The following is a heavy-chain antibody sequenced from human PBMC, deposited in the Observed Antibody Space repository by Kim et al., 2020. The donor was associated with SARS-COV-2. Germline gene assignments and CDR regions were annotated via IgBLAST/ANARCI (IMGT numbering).Heavy chain of an antibody. CDR2: ICSGSSNV. J-gene: IGHJ4*02. V-gene: IGHV3-48*04. Sequence: GGSLRLSCAASGFTFSSYSMHWVRQAPGKGLEWVADICSGSSNVDYADSVKGRFTISRDNARNSLYLQMTSLRVEDTAVYYCAKVGCSGGLLDCWGQGTL. CDR1: GFTFSSYS. D-gene: IGHD2-15*01. CDR3: AKVGCSGGLLDC.